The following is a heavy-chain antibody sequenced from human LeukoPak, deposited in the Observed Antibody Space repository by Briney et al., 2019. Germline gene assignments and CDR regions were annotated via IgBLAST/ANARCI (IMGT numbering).Heavy chain of an antibody. CDR1: GGSISSSSYY. D-gene: IGHD6-19*01. CDR2: IYYSGST. Sequence: SETLSLTCTVSGGSISSSSYYWGWIRQPPGKRLEWIGSIYYSGSTYYNPSLKSRVTISVDTSKNQFSLKLSSVTAADTAVYYCARQRYSSGWYVFDYWGQGTLVTVSS. V-gene: IGHV4-39*01. J-gene: IGHJ4*02. CDR3: ARQRYSSGWYVFDY.